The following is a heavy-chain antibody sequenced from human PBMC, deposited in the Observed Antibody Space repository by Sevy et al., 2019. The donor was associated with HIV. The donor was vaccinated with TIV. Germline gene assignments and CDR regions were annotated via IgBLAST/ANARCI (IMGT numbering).Heavy chain of an antibody. J-gene: IGHJ4*02. D-gene: IGHD3-22*01. CDR2: FDPEDGKT. CDR3: ATTKDYYDNRSDPFDY. Sequence: ASVKVSCKVSGSTLTRLSMHWVRQAPGKGLEWMASFDPEDGKTVYAQKFQGRATMTEDTSTDTAYMGLSSLRSEDTAVYYCATTKDYYDNRSDPFDYWGQGTLVTVSS. V-gene: IGHV1-24*01. CDR1: GSTLTRLS.